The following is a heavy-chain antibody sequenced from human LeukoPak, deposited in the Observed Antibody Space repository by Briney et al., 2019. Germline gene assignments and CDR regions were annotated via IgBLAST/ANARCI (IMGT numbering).Heavy chain of an antibody. CDR2: IIPIFGIA. CDR3: ARGSSSWFNWLDP. D-gene: IGHD6-13*01. V-gene: IGHV1-69*04. CDR1: GGTFSSYA. Sequence: GASVKVSCKASGGTFSSYAISWVRLAPGQGLEWMGRIIPIFGIANYAQKFQGRVTITADKSTSTAYMELSSLRSEDTAVYYCARGSSSWFNWLDPWGQGTLVTVSS. J-gene: IGHJ5*02.